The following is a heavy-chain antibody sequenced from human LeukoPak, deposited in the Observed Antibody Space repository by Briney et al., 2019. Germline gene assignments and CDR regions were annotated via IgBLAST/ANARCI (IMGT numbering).Heavy chain of an antibody. J-gene: IGHJ4*02. CDR3: AKDAAGSYYDSSGYYPLDY. V-gene: IGHV3-23*01. D-gene: IGHD3-22*01. CDR1: GFTFSSYA. Sequence: GVSLRLSCAASGFTFSSYAMSWVRQAPGKGLEWVSAISGSGGSTYYVDSVKGWFTISRDNSKNTLYLQMNSLRAEDTAVYYWAKDAAGSYYDSSGYYPLDYWGQGTLVTVSS. CDR2: ISGSGGST.